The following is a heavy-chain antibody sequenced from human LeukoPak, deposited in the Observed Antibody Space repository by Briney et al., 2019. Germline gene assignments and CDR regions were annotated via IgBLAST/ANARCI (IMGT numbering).Heavy chain of an antibody. CDR1: GYTFTGYY. V-gene: IGHV1-2*02. CDR3: ARESLYYYDSSIKQGMDV. Sequence: EASVTVSCKASGYTFTGYYIHWVRQAPGQGLEWMGWINPNSGGTNYAQKFQGRVTMTRDTSITTAYMEVKSLKSDDTAVYYCARESLYYYDSSIKQGMDVWGQGTTVTVSS. D-gene: IGHD3-22*01. CDR2: INPNSGGT. J-gene: IGHJ6*02.